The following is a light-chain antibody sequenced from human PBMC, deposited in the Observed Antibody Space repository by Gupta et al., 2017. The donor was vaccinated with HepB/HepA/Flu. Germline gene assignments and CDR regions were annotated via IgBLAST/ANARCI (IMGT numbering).Light chain of an antibody. Sequence: AMTQPRAVFGSPGQAVSISCTGTSSDVGAYDYFSWYQQHPGNAPKIIISDVTKRPSGVPDRFSGDKSGNTASLTSSSLQGEDAAEYYCSSFAGSYNYVIFGEGTTLTGL. V-gene: IGLV2-11*01. J-gene: IGLJ2*01. CDR2: DVT. CDR3: SSFAGSYNYVI. CDR1: SSDVGAYDY.